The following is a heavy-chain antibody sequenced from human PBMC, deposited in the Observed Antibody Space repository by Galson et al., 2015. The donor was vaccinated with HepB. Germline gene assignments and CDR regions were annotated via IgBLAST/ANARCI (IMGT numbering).Heavy chain of an antibody. CDR1: GYTFTSCD. V-gene: IGHV1-8*01. CDR3: ASHGIAVASVDEYFQH. D-gene: IGHD6-19*01. Sequence: SVKVSCKASGYTFTSCDINWVRQATGQGLEWMGWMNPNSGNTGYAQKFQGRVTMTRNTSISTAYMELSSLRSEDTAVYYCASHGIAVASVDEYFQHWGQGTLVTVSS. J-gene: IGHJ1*01. CDR2: MNPNSGNT.